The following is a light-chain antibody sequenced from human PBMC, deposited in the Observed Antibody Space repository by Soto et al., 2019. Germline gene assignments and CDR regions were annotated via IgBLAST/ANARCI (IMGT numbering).Light chain of an antibody. V-gene: IGKV1D-13*01. CDR3: QQFNNYPIT. CDR1: QGISSA. Sequence: AIQLTQSPSSLSASGGDRVTITCRASQGISSALAWYQQKPGKAPKLLIYDASSLESGVPSRFSGSGSGTDFTLTISSLQPEDFATYDYQQFNNYPITFGQGKRLEIK. J-gene: IGKJ5*01. CDR2: DAS.